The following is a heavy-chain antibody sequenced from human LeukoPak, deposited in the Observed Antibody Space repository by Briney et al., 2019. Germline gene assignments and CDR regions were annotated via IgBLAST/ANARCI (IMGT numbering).Heavy chain of an antibody. J-gene: IGHJ4*02. Sequence: GGSLRLSCAASGFTFSSYSMNWVRQAPGKGLEWVSSISSSSSYIYYADSVKGRFTISRDNAKNSLYLQMNSLRAEDTAVYYCAREGDYGDYGVDYWGQGTLVTVS. CDR3: AREGDYGDYGVDY. CDR2: ISSSSSYI. V-gene: IGHV3-21*01. CDR1: GFTFSSYS. D-gene: IGHD4-17*01.